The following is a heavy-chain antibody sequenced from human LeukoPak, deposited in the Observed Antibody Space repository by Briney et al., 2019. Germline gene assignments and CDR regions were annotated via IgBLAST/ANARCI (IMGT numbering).Heavy chain of an antibody. CDR3: ARDQMGGSYYGYFQH. J-gene: IGHJ1*01. CDR1: GYTFTTYG. D-gene: IGHD1-26*01. V-gene: IGHV1-18*01. Sequence: ASVTVSCKASGYTFTTYGISWVRQAPGQGLEWMGWISAYNGNTKYAQKLQGRVTMTTGTSTSTAYMELKSLRSDDTAVYYCARDQMGGSYYGYFQHWGQGTLVTVSS. CDR2: ISAYNGNT.